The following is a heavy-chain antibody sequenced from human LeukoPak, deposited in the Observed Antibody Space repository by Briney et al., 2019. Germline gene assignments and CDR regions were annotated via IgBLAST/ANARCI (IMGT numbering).Heavy chain of an antibody. D-gene: IGHD3-16*01. CDR2: IYYSGST. Sequence: SETLSLTCTVSGGSISSYYWSWIRQPPGKGLEWIGYIYYSGSTNYNPSLKSRVTISVDTSKNQFSLKLSSVTAADTAVYYCARDASDGYFDLWGRGTLVTVSS. V-gene: IGHV4-59*01. CDR1: GGSISSYY. J-gene: IGHJ2*01. CDR3: ARDASDGYFDL.